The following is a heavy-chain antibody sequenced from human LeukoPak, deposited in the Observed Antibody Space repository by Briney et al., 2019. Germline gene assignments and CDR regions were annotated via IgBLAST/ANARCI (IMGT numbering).Heavy chain of an antibody. CDR2: ISSSSSTI. CDR1: GFTFSSYS. D-gene: IGHD3-9*01. V-gene: IGHV3-48*01. J-gene: IGHJ4*02. Sequence: GGSQRLSCAASGFTFSSYSMNWVRQAPGKGLEWVSYISSSSSTIYYADSVKGRFTISRDNAKNSLYLQMNSLRAEDTAVYYCARVGERYFDWLLGGYYFDYWGQGTLVTVSS. CDR3: ARVGERYFDWLLGGYYFDY.